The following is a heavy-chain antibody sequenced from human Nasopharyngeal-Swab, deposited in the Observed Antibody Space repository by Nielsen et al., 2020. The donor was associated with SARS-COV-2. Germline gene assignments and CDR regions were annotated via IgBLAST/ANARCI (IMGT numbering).Heavy chain of an antibody. CDR2: VNQDGSRT. CDR1: GFTFNNYW. Sequence: GESLKISCTAYGFTFNNYWMHWVRQAPGKGLVWVSRVNQDGSRTDYADSVRGRFTISRDNAKNTLYLQMNSLRVEDTAVYYCVKHQGSSSDQWGQGTLVTVSS. J-gene: IGHJ4*02. V-gene: IGHV3-74*01. CDR3: VKHQGSSSDQ.